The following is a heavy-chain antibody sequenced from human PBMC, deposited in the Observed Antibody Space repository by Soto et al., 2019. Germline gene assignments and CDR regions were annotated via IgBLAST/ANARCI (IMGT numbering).Heavy chain of an antibody. V-gene: IGHV4-30-2*01. J-gene: IGHJ6*02. D-gene: IGHD6-13*01. Sequence: PSETLSLTCAVSGGSISSGGYSWSWIRQPPGKGLEWIGYIYHSGSTYYNPSLKSRVTISVDRSKNQFSLKLSSVTAADTAVYYCARDRRRTTAAGTRAYYYGMDVWGQGTTVTVSS. CDR2: IYHSGST. CDR1: GGSISSGGYS. CDR3: ARDRRRTTAAGTRAYYYGMDV.